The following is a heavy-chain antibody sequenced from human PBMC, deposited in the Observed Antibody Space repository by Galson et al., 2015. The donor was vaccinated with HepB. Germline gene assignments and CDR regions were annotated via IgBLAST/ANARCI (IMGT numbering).Heavy chain of an antibody. D-gene: IGHD2-2*01. CDR1: GYSFTNYF. CDR2: INPDSGDA. Sequence: SVKVSCKASGYSFTNYFLHWVRQAPGHGLEWMGWINPDSGDANSAHKFQGRVTVTRDRSISTAYMVLSSLTSDDTAVYYCVSSTGLLGRDDALDIWGQGTMVIVSS. J-gene: IGHJ3*02. CDR3: VSSTGLLGRDDALDI. V-gene: IGHV1-2*02.